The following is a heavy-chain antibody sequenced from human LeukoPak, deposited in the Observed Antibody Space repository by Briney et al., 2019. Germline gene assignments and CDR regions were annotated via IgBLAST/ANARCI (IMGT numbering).Heavy chain of an antibody. CDR1: GFTFSNYA. Sequence: GGSLRLSCAASGFTFSNYAMSWVRQAPGKGLEWVSTISGSGGSTYYADSVKGRFTISRDNSKNTLYLQMNSLRAEDTAVYYCARGGSGSYTHDYFDYWGQGTLVTVSS. CDR2: ISGSGGST. V-gene: IGHV3-23*01. J-gene: IGHJ4*02. D-gene: IGHD3-10*01. CDR3: ARGGSGSYTHDYFDY.